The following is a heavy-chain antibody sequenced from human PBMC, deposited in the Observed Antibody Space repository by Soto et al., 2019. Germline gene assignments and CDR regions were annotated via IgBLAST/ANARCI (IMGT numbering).Heavy chain of an antibody. CDR3: ARTSGEFGVRDPDWFDP. CDR2: NYYSGST. J-gene: IGHJ5*02. Sequence: SETQSLTCTVSGASISSYHWSWIRQPPGKGLEWIWYNYYSGSTNYNPSLKSRVTISVDTSKNQFSLKLSSVTAADTAVYYCARTSGEFGVRDPDWFDPRGQGTVVTVS. V-gene: IGHV4-59*01. CDR1: GASISSYH. D-gene: IGHD3-16*01.